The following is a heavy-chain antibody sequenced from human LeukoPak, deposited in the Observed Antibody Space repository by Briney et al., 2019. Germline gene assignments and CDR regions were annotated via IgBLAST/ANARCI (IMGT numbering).Heavy chain of an antibody. CDR3: AREGPVVRGSEVDY. V-gene: IGHV3-11*06. CDR2: ISSSSSYT. CDR1: GFTFSDYY. Sequence: GGSLRLSCAASGFTFSDYYMSWIRQAPGKGLEWVSYISSSSSYTNYADSVKGRFTISRDNAKNSLYLQVNSLRDEDTAVYYCAREGPVVRGSEVDYWGQGTLVTVSS. J-gene: IGHJ4*02. D-gene: IGHD4-23*01.